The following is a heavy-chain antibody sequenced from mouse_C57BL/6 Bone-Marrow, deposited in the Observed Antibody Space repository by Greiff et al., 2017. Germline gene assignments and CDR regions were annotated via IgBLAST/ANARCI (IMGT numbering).Heavy chain of an antibody. CDR1: AFNFKDDY. V-gene: IGHV14-4*01. CDR2: IVPEIGNT. D-gene: IGHD2-3*01. J-gene: IGHJ2*01. CDR3: SSFDGNYFDF. Sequence: VQLQQSGAELVRPGAPVKWSSPPSAFNFKDDYIHWVKQSPKQALEWIGWIVPEIGNTEYASKFQGKATITSDTSSNTAYLQLSSLTSEDTAVYYCSSFDGNYFDFWGQGTPLTVAS.